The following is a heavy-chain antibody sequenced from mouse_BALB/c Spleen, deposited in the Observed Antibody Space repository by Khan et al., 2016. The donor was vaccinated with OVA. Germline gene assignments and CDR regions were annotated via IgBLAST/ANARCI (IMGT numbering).Heavy chain of an antibody. J-gene: IGHJ3*01. CDR1: GYTFTDYA. CDR3: TRGGRFAC. V-gene: IGHV1S137*01. CDR2: ISTYYGDA. D-gene: IGHD1-1*02. Sequence: QVQLQQSGAELVRPGVSVKISCKGSGYTFTDYAMHWVKQSHAKTLEWIGVISTYYGDADYNQKFQGKASMTVDKSSSTAYMERAGLTSEECAIYYCTRGGRFACWGQGTLVTVSA.